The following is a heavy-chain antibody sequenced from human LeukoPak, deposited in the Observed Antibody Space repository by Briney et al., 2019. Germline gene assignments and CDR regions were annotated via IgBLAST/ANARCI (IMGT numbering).Heavy chain of an antibody. CDR3: ETLRRNSDRGGYYYITNY. D-gene: IGHD3-22*01. V-gene: IGHV3-21*01. J-gene: IGHJ4*02. CDR2: LTTTSSSI. CDR1: GFTFSVYS. Sequence: GGSLRLSCAASGFTFSVYSISWVRQAPGKGLEWVSSLTTTSSSIYYADSVKGRFTISRDNAKSSLYLQMNSMRAEDTARYYCETLRRNSDRGGYYYITNYWGQGIQCTVSS.